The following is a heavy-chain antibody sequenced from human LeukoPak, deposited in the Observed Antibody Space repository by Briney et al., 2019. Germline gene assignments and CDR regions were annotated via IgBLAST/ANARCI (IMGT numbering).Heavy chain of an antibody. D-gene: IGHD2-2*01. CDR2: INPKSGGR. CDR1: VYTFTDYY. V-gene: IGHV1-2*02. J-gene: IGHJ4*02. Sequence: ASVKVSCKASVYTFTDYYMHWVRQAPGQGREWMGWINPKSGGRSYAQRFQGRVTMTRDTSISTAYMELSRLRSDDTAVYYCATGERLVPAAMWFDYWGQGTLVTVSS. CDR3: ATGERLVPAAMWFDY.